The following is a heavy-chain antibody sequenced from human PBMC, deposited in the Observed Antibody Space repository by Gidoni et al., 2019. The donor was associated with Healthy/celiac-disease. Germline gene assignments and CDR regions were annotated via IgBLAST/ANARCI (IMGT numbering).Heavy chain of an antibody. CDR2: ISGSGGST. D-gene: IGHD5-12*01. CDR3: AKGSGRGEMATRPSDY. J-gene: IGHJ4*02. V-gene: IGHV3-23*01. Sequence: EVQLLESGGGLVQPGGSLRLSCAAAGFTFSSYAMSWVRQAPGQGLEWVSAISGSGGSTYYADSVKGRFTISRDNSKNTLYLQMNSLRAEDTAVYYCAKGSGRGEMATRPSDYWGQGTLVTVSS. CDR1: GFTFSSYA.